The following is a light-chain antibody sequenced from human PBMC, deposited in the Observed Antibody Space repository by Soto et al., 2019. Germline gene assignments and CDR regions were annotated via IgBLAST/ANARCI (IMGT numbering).Light chain of an antibody. CDR1: QSVSTN. J-gene: IGKJ1*01. Sequence: EIVLTQSPATLSLSPGERATLSCRASQSVSTNLAWYQQKPGQPPRLLIYGASTRATGVPARISGSGSGTDFTLTISSLQPEDVATYYCQKYNSAPLTFGQGTMVDIK. CDR3: QKYNSAPLT. CDR2: GAS. V-gene: IGKV3-15*01.